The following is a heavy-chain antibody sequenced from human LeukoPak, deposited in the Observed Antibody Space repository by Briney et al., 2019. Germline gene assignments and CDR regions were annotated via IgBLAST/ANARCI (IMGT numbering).Heavy chain of an antibody. CDR2: INPSGGST. CDR1: GYTFTSYY. CDR3: ARADSPGASFHY. J-gene: IGHJ4*02. Sequence: GASVKVSCKASGYTFTSYYMHWVRQAPGQGLGWMGIINPSGGSTSYAQKFQGRVTMTRDMSTSTVYMELSSLRSEDTAVYYCARADSPGASFHYWGQGTLVTVSS. V-gene: IGHV1-46*01. D-gene: IGHD1-26*01.